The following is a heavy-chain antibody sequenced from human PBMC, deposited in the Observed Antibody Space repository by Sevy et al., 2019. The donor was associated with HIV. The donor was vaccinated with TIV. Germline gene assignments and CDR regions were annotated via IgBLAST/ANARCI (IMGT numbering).Heavy chain of an antibody. CDR3: ARDLEFYDYGDYGPAFTPDY. CDR1: GFTFNSYG. CDR2: SWFDGSNK. D-gene: IGHD4-17*01. Sequence: GGSLRLSCATSGFTFNSYGMHWVRRAPGKGLEWVARSWFDGSNKYYADSVKGRFTISRDIVKNTLHLQMNSLRVEDTAVYYCARDLEFYDYGDYGPAFTPDYWGQGTLVTVSS. V-gene: IGHV3-33*01. J-gene: IGHJ4*02.